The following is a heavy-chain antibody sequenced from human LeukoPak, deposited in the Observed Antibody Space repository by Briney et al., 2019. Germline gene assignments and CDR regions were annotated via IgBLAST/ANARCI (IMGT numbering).Heavy chain of an antibody. D-gene: IGHD6-19*01. CDR3: ARDPVAGPHWFDP. CDR2: INAGNGNT. J-gene: IGHJ5*02. CDR1: GYTFTSYA. Sequence: ASVKVSCKASGYTFTSYAMHWVRQAPGQRLEWMGWINAGNGNTKYSQKFQGRVTITRDTSASTAYMELSSLRSEDTAVYYCARDPVAGPHWFDPWGQGTLVTVSS. V-gene: IGHV1-3*01.